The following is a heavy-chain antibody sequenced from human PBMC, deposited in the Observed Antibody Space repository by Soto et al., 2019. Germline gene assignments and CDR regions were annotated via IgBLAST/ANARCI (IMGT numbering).Heavy chain of an antibody. J-gene: IGHJ4*02. D-gene: IGHD3-22*01. CDR2: INHSGST. CDR3: ARRYYYDSSGYYYI. Sequence: XETLSLTCAVYGWSFSGYYWSWIRQPPGKGLEWIGEINHSGSTNYNPSLKSRVTISVDTSKNQFSLKLSSVTAADTAVYYCARRYYYDSSGYYYIWGQGTLVTVSS. CDR1: GWSFSGYY. V-gene: IGHV4-34*01.